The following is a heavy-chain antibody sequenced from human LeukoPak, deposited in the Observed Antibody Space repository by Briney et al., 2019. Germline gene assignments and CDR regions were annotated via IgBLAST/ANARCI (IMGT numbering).Heavy chain of an antibody. CDR1: GGSISSSNW. D-gene: IGHD3-10*01. Sequence: PSGTLSLTCAVSGGSISSSNWWSWIRQPPGKGLEWIGYIYYSGSTNYNPSLKSRVTISVDTSKNQFSLKLSSVTAADTAVYYCARASDYYGSGSHFDYWGQGTLVTVSS. J-gene: IGHJ4*02. CDR2: IYYSGST. V-gene: IGHV4-61*01. CDR3: ARASDYYGSGSHFDY.